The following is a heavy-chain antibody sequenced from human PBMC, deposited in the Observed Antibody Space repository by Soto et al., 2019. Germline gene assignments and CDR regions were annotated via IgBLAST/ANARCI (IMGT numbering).Heavy chain of an antibody. D-gene: IGHD3-10*01. CDR3: ARVILVPIRSYYYYYYGMDV. CDR1: GGSISSSNW. Sequence: SETLSLTCAVSGGSISSSNWWSWVRQPPGKGLEWIGEIYHSGSTNYNPSLKSRVTISVDKSKNQFSLKLSSVTAADTAVYYCARVILVPIRSYYYYYYGMDVWGQGTTVTGS. J-gene: IGHJ6*02. V-gene: IGHV4-4*02. CDR2: IYHSGST.